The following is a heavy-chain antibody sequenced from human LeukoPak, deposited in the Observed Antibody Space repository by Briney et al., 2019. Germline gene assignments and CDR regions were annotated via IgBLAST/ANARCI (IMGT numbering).Heavy chain of an antibody. Sequence: GGSLRLSCAASGFTFRSYSMHWVRQAPGKGLEWVAVIAYDGTYEYYAASVKGRFAISRDNSKNTLYLQMNSLRAEDTAVYYCARAREIYSSSWPYDCWGQGTLVTVSS. CDR3: ARAREIYSSSWPYDC. CDR2: IAYDGTYE. V-gene: IGHV3-30*01. J-gene: IGHJ4*02. CDR1: GFTFRSYS. D-gene: IGHD6-13*01.